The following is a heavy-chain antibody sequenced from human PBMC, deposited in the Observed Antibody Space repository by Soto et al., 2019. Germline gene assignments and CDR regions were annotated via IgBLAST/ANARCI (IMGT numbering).Heavy chain of an antibody. Sequence: QVQLVQSGAEVKTPGSSLKVSCTVSGSRFSNYVISWVRQAPGHGLEWLGRIIPIFNSPQYAQKFQDRDTITQDKSTKTDYLELSSLRSENTAVYYCAREGRGKKAGYNGLVSLGYWGQGTLVTVSS. J-gene: IGHJ4*02. D-gene: IGHD2-2*02. CDR1: GSRFSNYV. CDR2: IIPIFNSP. CDR3: AREGRGKKAGYNGLVSLGY. V-gene: IGHV1-69*06.